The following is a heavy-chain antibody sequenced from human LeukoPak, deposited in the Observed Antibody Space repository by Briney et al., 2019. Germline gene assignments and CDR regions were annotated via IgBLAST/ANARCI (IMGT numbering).Heavy chain of an antibody. CDR1: GYSFINFY. V-gene: IGHV1-46*01. CDR3: ARAWEAVAGNYGVIDY. J-gene: IGHJ4*02. D-gene: IGHD4-17*01. CDR2: INPSGVTT. Sequence: ASVKVSCKTSGYSFINFYMHWVRQAPGQGLEWMGIINPSGVTTSFAQKFQGRLTMTRDMSTRTVYMELNSLRSEDTAVYYCARAWEAVAGNYGVIDYWGQGTLVTVSS.